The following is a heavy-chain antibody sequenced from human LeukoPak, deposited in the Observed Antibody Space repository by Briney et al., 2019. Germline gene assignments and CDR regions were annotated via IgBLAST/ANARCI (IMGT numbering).Heavy chain of an antibody. V-gene: IGHV3-53*01. CDR2: IFSNGDT. J-gene: IGHJ4*02. CDR3: TRDQMNY. CDR1: EFTVRRNY. Sequence: PGGSLRLSCTASEFTVRRNYMLWVRQAPGKGLEWVSLIFSNGDTHYADSVKGRFTISRDTSKNTVYLQMNSLRVEDTAMYYCTRDQMNYWGQGTLVTVSS. D-gene: IGHD5-24*01.